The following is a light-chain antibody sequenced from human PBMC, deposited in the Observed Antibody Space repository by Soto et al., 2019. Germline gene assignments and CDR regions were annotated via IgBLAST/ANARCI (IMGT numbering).Light chain of an antibody. J-gene: IGLJ2*01. CDR2: SNY. V-gene: IGLV1-44*01. CDR1: SSNIESNT. Sequence: QSVLTQPPSASGTPGHSVSISCSGSSSNIESNTVTWYQHLPGTAPKLVIYSNYDRPSGVPDRFSGSKSGTTASLTISGLQTDDEADYYCASYTGRNAWLFGGGTKLTVL. CDR3: ASYTGRNAWL.